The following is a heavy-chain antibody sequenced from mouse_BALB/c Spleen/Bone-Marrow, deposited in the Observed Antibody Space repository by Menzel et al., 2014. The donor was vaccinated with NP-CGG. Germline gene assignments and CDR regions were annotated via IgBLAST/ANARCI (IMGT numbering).Heavy chain of an antibody. CDR1: GYTFTSYV. Sequence: VQLQQSGPDLVKPGASVKMSCKASGYTFTSYVIHWVKQKPGQGLEWIGYIHPYNDGTRYNEKFKGKATLTSDKSSSTAYMELSSLTSEDSAVYYCARSRIYRYDGDYAMDYWGQGTSVTVSS. V-gene: IGHV1-14*01. J-gene: IGHJ4*01. D-gene: IGHD2-14*01. CDR3: ARSRIYRYDGDYAMDY. CDR2: IHPYNDGT.